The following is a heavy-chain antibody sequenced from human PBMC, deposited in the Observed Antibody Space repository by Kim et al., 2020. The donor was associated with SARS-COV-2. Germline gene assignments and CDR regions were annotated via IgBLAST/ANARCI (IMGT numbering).Heavy chain of an antibody. CDR3: ARDDYSGYSYGYCFDY. Sequence: GGSLRLSCAASGFTFSSYAMHWVRQAPGKGLEWVAVISYDGSNKYYADSVKGRFTISRDNSKNTLYLQMNSLRAEDTAVYYCARDDYSGYSYGYCFDYWGQGTLVTVSS. D-gene: IGHD5-18*01. J-gene: IGHJ4*02. CDR2: ISYDGSNK. CDR1: GFTFSSYA. V-gene: IGHV3-30*04.